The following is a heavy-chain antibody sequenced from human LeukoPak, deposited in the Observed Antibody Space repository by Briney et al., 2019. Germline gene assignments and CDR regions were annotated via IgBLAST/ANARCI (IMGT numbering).Heavy chain of an antibody. CDR3: ARETIFGVVENLFDY. CDR1: GYTFTGYY. Sequence: ASVKVSCKASGYTFTGYYMHWVRQAPGQGREWMGWINPNSGGTNYAQKFQVRVTMTRDTSISTAYMELSRLRSDDTAVYYCARETIFGVVENLFDYWGQGTLVTVSS. V-gene: IGHV1-2*02. D-gene: IGHD3-3*01. J-gene: IGHJ4*02. CDR2: INPNSGGT.